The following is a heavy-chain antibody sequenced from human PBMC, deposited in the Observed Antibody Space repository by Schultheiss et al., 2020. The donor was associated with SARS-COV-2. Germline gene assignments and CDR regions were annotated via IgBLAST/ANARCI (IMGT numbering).Heavy chain of an antibody. J-gene: IGHJ4*02. CDR2: ISYDGSNK. D-gene: IGHD6-6*01. V-gene: IGHV3-30*18. CDR1: GFTFSSYG. CDR3: AKDERRRYSSSFPVLYYFDY. Sequence: GGSLRLSCAASGFTFSSYGMHWVRQAPGKGLEWVAVISYDGSNKYYADSVKGRFTISRDNSKNTLYLQMNSLRAEDTAVYYCAKDERRRYSSSFPVLYYFDYWGQGTLVTVSS.